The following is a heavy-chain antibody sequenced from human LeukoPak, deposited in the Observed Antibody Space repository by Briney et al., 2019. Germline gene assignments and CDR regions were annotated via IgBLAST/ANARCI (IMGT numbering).Heavy chain of an antibody. Sequence: KPGEPLKISCKGSGYRFSNYWIAWVRQMPGKGLEWMGIIYPGDSDTRYSPSFQGQVTISADKSINTAYLQWSSLKASDTAMYYCARRDGSGLNFWGQGTLVTVSS. V-gene: IGHV5-51*01. J-gene: IGHJ4*02. CDR3: ARRDGSGLNF. CDR1: GYRFSNYW. CDR2: IYPGDSDT. D-gene: IGHD3-22*01.